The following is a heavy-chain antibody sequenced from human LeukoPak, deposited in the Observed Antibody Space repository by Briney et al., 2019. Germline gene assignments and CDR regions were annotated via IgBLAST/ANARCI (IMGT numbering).Heavy chain of an antibody. Sequence: PSETLSLTCTVSGGSISSYYWSWIRQPPGKGLEWIGYIYYSGSTNYNPSLKSRVTISVDTSKNQFSLKLSSVTAADTAVYYCARGIRTPQRGSGDFWSGYSHVRRTYYFDYWGQGTLVTVSS. CDR2: IYYSGST. CDR3: ARGIRTPQRGSGDFWSGYSHVRRTYYFDY. J-gene: IGHJ4*02. CDR1: GGSISSYY. V-gene: IGHV4-59*08. D-gene: IGHD3-3*01.